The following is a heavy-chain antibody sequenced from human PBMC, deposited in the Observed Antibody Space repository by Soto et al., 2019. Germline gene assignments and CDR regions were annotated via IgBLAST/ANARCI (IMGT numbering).Heavy chain of an antibody. J-gene: IGHJ6*02. Sequence: GGSLRLSCAASGFTFSSYGMHWVRQAPGKGLEWVAVISYDGSNKYYADSVKGRFTISRDNSKNTLYLQMNSLRAEDTAVYYCAKDVGATDYYYYGMDVWGQGTTVTVSS. D-gene: IGHD1-26*01. CDR3: AKDVGATDYYYYGMDV. CDR2: ISYDGSNK. V-gene: IGHV3-30*18. CDR1: GFTFSSYG.